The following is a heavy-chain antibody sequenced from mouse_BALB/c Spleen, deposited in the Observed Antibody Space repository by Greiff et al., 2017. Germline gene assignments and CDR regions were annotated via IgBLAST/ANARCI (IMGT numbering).Heavy chain of an antibody. V-gene: IGHV1-69*02. D-gene: IGHD2-1*01. Sequence: QVQLKQPGAELVKPGASVKLSCKASGYTFTSYWMHWVKQRPGQGLEWIGEIDPSDSYTNYNQKFKGKATLTVDKSSSTAYMQLSSLTSEDSAVYYCARGNGNFWFAYWGQGTLVTVSA. CDR2: IDPSDSYT. CDR3: ARGNGNFWFAY. CDR1: GYTFTSYW. J-gene: IGHJ3*01.